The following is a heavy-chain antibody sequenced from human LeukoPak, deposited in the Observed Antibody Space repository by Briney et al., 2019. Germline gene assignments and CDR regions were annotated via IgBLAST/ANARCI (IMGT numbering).Heavy chain of an antibody. Sequence: GGSLRLSCSASGCTLSIYAMYWVRQAPGKGLEYISAISSNGGSTYYADSVKGRFTISRDNSKNTLYLQMSSLRSEDTAVYYCVKNGVYTSGWYGGDFDYWGQGTLVTVSS. V-gene: IGHV3-64D*08. CDR2: ISSNGGST. CDR3: VKNGVYTSGWYGGDFDY. J-gene: IGHJ4*02. D-gene: IGHD6-19*01. CDR1: GCTLSIYA.